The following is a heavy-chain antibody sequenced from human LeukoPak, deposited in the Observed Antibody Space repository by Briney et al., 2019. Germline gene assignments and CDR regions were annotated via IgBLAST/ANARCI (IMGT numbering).Heavy chain of an antibody. J-gene: IGHJ4*02. V-gene: IGHV1-2*02. CDR3: ARGSFSSGYAFDY. CDR2: INPNSGGT. CDR1: GYTFTGYY. Sequence: ASVKVSCKASGYTFTGYYTHWVRQAPGQGLEWMGWINPNSGGTNYAQKFQGRVTMTRDTSISTAYMELSRLRSDDAAVYYCARGSFSSGYAFDYWGQGTLVTVSS. D-gene: IGHD3-22*01.